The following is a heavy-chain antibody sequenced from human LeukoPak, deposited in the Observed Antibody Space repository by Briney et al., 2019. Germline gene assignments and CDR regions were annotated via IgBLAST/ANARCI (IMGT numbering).Heavy chain of an antibody. V-gene: IGHV3-7*01. D-gene: IGHD6-19*01. Sequence: GGSLRLSCAASGFTFSSYWMSWVRQAPGKGLEWVGNIKQDGSEKYYADSVKGRFTISRDNAKNSVYLQMDSLRAEDTAIYYCASKYSSGWDFDYWGQGTLVTVSS. J-gene: IGHJ4*02. CDR1: GFTFSSYW. CDR2: IKQDGSEK. CDR3: ASKYSSGWDFDY.